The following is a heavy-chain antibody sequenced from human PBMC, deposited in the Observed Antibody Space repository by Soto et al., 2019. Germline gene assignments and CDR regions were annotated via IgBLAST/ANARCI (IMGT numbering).Heavy chain of an antibody. D-gene: IGHD4-17*01. CDR3: ARADYGDYVDAFHI. J-gene: IGHJ3*02. V-gene: IGHV4-59*01. CDR1: GGSISSYY. CDR2: IYYSGST. Sequence: SETLSLTCTVSGGSISSYYWSWIRQPPGKGLEWIGYIYYSGSTNYNPSLKSRVTISVDTSKNQFSLKLSSVTAADTAVYYCARADYGDYVDAFHISGQGTMVTVSS.